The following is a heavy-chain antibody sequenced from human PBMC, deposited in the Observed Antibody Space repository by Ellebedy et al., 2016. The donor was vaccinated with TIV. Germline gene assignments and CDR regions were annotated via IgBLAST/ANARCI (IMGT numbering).Heavy chain of an antibody. D-gene: IGHD3-22*01. CDR2: INGDGTST. J-gene: IGHJ4*02. CDR1: GFTFSSSW. V-gene: IGHV3-74*01. Sequence: GESLKISCAASGFTFSSSWMHWVRQAPGKGLVWVARINGDGTSTTYADSANGRFTISRDNAKNTMYLQINSLRVEDTAVYYCARDRGWDSSGFSYWGQGTLVTVS. CDR3: ARDRGWDSSGFSY.